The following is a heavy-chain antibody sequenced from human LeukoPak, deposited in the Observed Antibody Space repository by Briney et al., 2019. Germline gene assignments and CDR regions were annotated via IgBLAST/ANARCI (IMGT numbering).Heavy chain of an antibody. CDR3: ARDGELGSPADAFDI. V-gene: IGHV3-15*01. D-gene: IGHD1-26*01. J-gene: IGHJ3*02. CDR1: GFIFSSAW. Sequence: GGSLRLSCAASGFIFSSAWMSWVRQAPGKGLEWVGHIKTKTDGWTTNYAAPVKGRFIISRDDSKNTVYLQMNSLRAEDTAVYYCARDGELGSPADAFDIWGQGTMVTVSS. CDR2: IKTKTDGWTT.